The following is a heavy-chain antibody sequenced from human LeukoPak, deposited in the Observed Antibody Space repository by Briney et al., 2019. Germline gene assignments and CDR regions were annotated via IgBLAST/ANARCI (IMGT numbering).Heavy chain of an antibody. CDR1: GFTFSSYA. CDR3: ARGEFGDYYYFYMDV. Sequence: GRSLRLSCAASGFTFSSYAMHWVRQAPGKGLEWVSAISGSPGSTYYADSVKGRFTISRDNSKNTLYLQMNSLRAEDTATYYCARGEFGDYYYFYMDVWGRGTTVTVSS. CDR2: ISGSPGST. V-gene: IGHV3-23*01. D-gene: IGHD2/OR15-2a*01. J-gene: IGHJ6*03.